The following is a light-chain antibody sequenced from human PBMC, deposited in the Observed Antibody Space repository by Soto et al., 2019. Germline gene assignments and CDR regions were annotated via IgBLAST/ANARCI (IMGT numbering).Light chain of an antibody. CDR1: QSVRNNY. CDR2: AAS. Sequence: EIVLTQSPGTLSLSPGERATLSCRASQSVRNNYLAWYQQRPGQAPRLLIYAASSRATGIPDRFSGGGSGTDFTLTISRLEPEDFAVYYCQQYGTSPRTFGQGTKVDIK. CDR3: QQYGTSPRT. J-gene: IGKJ1*01. V-gene: IGKV3-20*01.